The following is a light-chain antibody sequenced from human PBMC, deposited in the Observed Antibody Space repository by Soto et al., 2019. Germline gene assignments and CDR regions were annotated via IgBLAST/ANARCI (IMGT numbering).Light chain of an antibody. J-gene: IGKJ1*01. CDR2: AAS. CDR1: QGIRND. V-gene: IGKV1-6*01. CDR3: LQDYNYPWT. Sequence: AIQMTQSPSSLSASVGDRVTITCRASQGIRNDLGWYQQKPGKAPKLLIYAASSFQSGVPSRLSGSGYGTDFTLTNSSLQPEDFATYYRLQDYNYPWTFGQGTKVESK.